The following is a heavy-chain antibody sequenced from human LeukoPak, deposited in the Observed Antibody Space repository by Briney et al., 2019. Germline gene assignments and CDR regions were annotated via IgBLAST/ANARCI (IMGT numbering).Heavy chain of an antibody. CDR3: ARDQRYDDSKAPYYYMDV. CDR1: GFTVSSNY. Sequence: GGSLRLSCAASGFTVSSNYMSWVRQAPGKGLVWVSVIYSGGSTYYADSVKGRFTISRDNSKNTLYLQMNSLRAEDTAVYYCARDQRYDDSKAPYYYMDVWGKGTTVTVSS. V-gene: IGHV3-53*01. CDR2: IYSGGST. J-gene: IGHJ6*03. D-gene: IGHD3-22*01.